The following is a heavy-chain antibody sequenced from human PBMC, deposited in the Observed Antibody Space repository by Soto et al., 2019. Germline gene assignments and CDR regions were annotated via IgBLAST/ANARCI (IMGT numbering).Heavy chain of an antibody. CDR3: ARKANDGGWFDP. CDR2: IYTSGST. CDR1: GGSISSGGYY. V-gene: IGHV4-61*02. Sequence: SETLSLSCTVSGGSISSGGYYWSWIRQHPGKGLEWIGRIYTSGSTIYNPSLKSRVTMSVDTSRNQFSLKLTSVTAADTAVYYCARKANDGGWFDPWGQGTLVTVSS. D-gene: IGHD3-16*01. J-gene: IGHJ5*02.